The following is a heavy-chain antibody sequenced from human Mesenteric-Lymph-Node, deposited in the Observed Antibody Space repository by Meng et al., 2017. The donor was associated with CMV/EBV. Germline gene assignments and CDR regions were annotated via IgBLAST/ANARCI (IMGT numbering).Heavy chain of an antibody. CDR1: GGSISSSNW. D-gene: IGHD3/OR15-3a*01. J-gene: IGHJ4*02. Sequence: LTCAVSGGSISSSNWWSWVRQPPGKGLEWIGEIFHSGSTNYNPSLKSRVTISVDKSKNHFSLQLSSVTAADTAIYYCSSRWTGYYVYWGQGTLVTVSS. CDR3: SSRWTGYYVY. V-gene: IGHV4-4*02. CDR2: IFHSGST.